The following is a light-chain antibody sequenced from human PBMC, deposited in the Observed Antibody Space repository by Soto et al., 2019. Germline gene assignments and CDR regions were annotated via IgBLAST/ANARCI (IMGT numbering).Light chain of an antibody. J-gene: IGKJ5*01. CDR1: QSVSSY. Sequence: EIVLTQSPATLSLSPGESATLSCRASQSVSSYLAWYQQKPGQGPRLLIYDASNRATGIPARSSGSGSGTDFTLTISSLEPEDFAVYYCQQRSNWPPITFGQGTRLEIK. V-gene: IGKV3-11*01. CDR3: QQRSNWPPIT. CDR2: DAS.